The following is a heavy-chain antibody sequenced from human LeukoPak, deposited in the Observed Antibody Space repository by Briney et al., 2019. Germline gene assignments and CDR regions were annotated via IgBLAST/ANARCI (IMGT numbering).Heavy chain of an antibody. J-gene: IGHJ4*02. CDR1: GGSFSGYY. V-gene: IGHV4-34*01. CDR2: INHSGST. CDR3: ARGRGDSSGYYYFVY. D-gene: IGHD3-22*01. Sequence: SETLSLTRAVYGGSFSGYYWSWIRQPPGKGLEWIGEINHSGSTNYNPSLKSRVTISVDTSKNQFSLRLSSVTAADTAVYYCARGRGDSSGYYYFVYWGQGTLVTVSS.